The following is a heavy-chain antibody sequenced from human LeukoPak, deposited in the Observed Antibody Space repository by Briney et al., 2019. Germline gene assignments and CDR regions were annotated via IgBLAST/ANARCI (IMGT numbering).Heavy chain of an antibody. CDR1: GFTFDDYA. Sequence: GRSLRLSCAASGFTFDDYAMHWVRQAPGKGLEWVSGISWNSGSIGYADSAKGRFTISRDNAKNSLYLQMNSLRAEDTALYYCAKDILDYGSGRVAREYYFDYWGQGTLVTVSS. J-gene: IGHJ4*02. D-gene: IGHD3-10*01. CDR3: AKDILDYGSGRVAREYYFDY. V-gene: IGHV3-9*01. CDR2: ISWNSGSI.